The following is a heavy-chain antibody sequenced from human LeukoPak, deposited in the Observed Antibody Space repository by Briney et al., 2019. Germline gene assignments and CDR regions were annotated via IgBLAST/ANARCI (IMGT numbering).Heavy chain of an antibody. V-gene: IGHV3-74*01. CDR2: INSDGSST. Sequence: GGSLRLSCAASGFTFSSYWMHWVRQAPGKGLVWVSRINSDGSSTSCADSVKGRFTISRDNAKNTLYLQMNSLRAEDTAVYYCARVGGLNWFDPWGQGTLVTVSS. D-gene: IGHD3/OR15-3a*01. CDR1: GFTFSSYW. J-gene: IGHJ5*02. CDR3: ARVGGLNWFDP.